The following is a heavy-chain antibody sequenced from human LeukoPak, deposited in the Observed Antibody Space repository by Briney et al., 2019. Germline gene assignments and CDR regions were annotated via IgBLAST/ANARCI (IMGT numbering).Heavy chain of an antibody. V-gene: IGHV4-59*01. CDR2: IYYSGST. CDR3: ARGRYDFWSGPSVFDP. Sequence: SETLSLTCTVSGGSISSYYWSWIRQPPGKGLEWIGYIYYSGSTNYNPSLKSRVTIPVDTSKNQFSLKLSSVTAADTAVYYCARGRYDFWSGPSVFDPWGQGTLVTVSS. J-gene: IGHJ5*02. D-gene: IGHD3-3*01. CDR1: GGSISSYY.